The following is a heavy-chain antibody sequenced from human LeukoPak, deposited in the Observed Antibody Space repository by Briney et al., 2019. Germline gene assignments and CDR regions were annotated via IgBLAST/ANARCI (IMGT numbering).Heavy chain of an antibody. CDR2: INTNTGNP. D-gene: IGHD2-2*01. J-gene: IGHJ5*02. V-gene: IGHV7-4-1*02. Sequence: ASVKVPCKASGYTFTSYAMNWVRQAPGQGLEWMGWINTNTGNPTYAQGFTGRFVFSLDTSVSTAYLQISSLKAEDTAVYYCARVSCSSTSCQSNWFDPWGQGTLVTVSS. CDR1: GYTFTSYA. CDR3: ARVSCSSTSCQSNWFDP.